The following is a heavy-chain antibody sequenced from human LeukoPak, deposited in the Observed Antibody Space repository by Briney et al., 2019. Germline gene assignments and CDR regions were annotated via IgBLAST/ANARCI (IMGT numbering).Heavy chain of an antibody. V-gene: IGHV4-38-2*02. D-gene: IGHD3-22*01. Sequence: PSETLSLTCTVSGYSISSGYYWGWIRQPPGKGLEWIGSIYHSGSTYYNPSLKSRVTISVDTSKNQFSLKLSSVTAADTAVYYCARADVRYYDSSGFWIRGSSFDYWGQGTLVTVSS. CDR1: GYSISSGYY. CDR2: IYHSGST. CDR3: ARADVRYYDSSGFWIRGSSFDY. J-gene: IGHJ4*02.